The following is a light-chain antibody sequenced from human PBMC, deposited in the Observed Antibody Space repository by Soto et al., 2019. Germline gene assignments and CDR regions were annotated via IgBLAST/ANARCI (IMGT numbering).Light chain of an antibody. CDR1: SSDVGGYDY. CDR3: TSYTRSSSPWV. J-gene: IGLJ3*02. CDR2: DVS. V-gene: IGLV2-14*01. Sequence: QSALTQPASVSGSPGQSITIPCTGTSSDVGGYDYVSWYQQYPAKAPKLLIYDVSSRPSGVSNRFSGSKSGNTASLTISGLQAEDEADYYCTSYTRSSSPWVFGGGTKLTVL.